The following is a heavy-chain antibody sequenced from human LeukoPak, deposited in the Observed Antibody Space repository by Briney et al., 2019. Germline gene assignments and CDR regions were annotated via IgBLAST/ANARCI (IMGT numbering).Heavy chain of an antibody. V-gene: IGHV4-39*07. CDR3: ARVWGAAVAGSYYYYGMDV. D-gene: IGHD6-19*01. CDR1: GGSISNINYY. J-gene: IGHJ6*02. Sequence: PSETLSLTCTVSGGSISNINYYWAWIRQPPGTGLEWIGTIYYSGSTYYNSSLKSRVTISLDTSKNQFSLKLSSVTAADTAVYYCARVWGAAVAGSYYYYGMDVWGQGTTVTVSS. CDR2: IYYSGST.